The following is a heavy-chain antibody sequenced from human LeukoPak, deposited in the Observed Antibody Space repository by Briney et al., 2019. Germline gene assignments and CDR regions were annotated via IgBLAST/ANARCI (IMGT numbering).Heavy chain of an antibody. CDR3: AKDQQVGAAAYYFDS. J-gene: IGHJ4*02. V-gene: IGHV3-30*18. D-gene: IGHD2-2*01. Sequence: PGGSLRLSCAASGFTFSRYGLHWVRQAPGKGLEWVAVIANDGKDKKYADSVKGRFTISRDNSKSTLYLQMNSLRADDTAVYYCAKDQQVGAAAYYFDSWGQGTLVTVSS. CDR1: GFTFSRYG. CDR2: IANDGKDK.